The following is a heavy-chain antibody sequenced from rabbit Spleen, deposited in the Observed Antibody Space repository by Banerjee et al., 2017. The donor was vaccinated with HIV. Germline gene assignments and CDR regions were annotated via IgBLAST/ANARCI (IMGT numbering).Heavy chain of an antibody. J-gene: IGHJ6*01. CDR3: ARDIGTSFSTYGMDL. V-gene: IGHV1S45*01. D-gene: IGHD8-1*01. CDR1: GVSLNDKDV. CDR2: INTATGKG. Sequence: EQLEESGGGLVKPEGSLTLTCKASGVSLNDKDVMCWVRQAPGKGLEWIACINTATGKGVYATWAKGRFTISRTSSTTVTLQMTSLTAADTATYFCARDIGTSFSTYGMDLWGPGTLVTVS.